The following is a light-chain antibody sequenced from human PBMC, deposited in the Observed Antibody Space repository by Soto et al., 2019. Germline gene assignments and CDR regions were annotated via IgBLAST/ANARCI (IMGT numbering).Light chain of an antibody. J-gene: IGKJ5*01. Sequence: NVLTQSPDTLSLSPGERATLSCRASQTVTSSYLAWYQQKPGQAPRLLIYGTSNRATGIPDRFSGSGSGTDFTLTINRLEPEDSAVYYCQRITFGQGTRLEIK. V-gene: IGKV3-20*01. CDR3: QRIT. CDR1: QTVTSSY. CDR2: GTS.